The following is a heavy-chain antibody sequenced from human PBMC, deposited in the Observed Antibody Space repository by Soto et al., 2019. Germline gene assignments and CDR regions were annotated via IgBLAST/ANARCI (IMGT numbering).Heavy chain of an antibody. CDR3: ARGGTIKELGSTDAFDI. CDR1: GGSVSSGSYY. J-gene: IGHJ3*02. CDR2: IYYSGST. V-gene: IGHV4-61*01. Sequence: SETLSLTCTVSGGSVSSGSYYWSWIRQPPGKGLEWIGYIYYSGSTNYNPSLKSRVTISVDTSKNQFSLKLSSVTAADTAVYYCARGGTIKELGSTDAFDIWGQGTMVTVSS. D-gene: IGHD7-27*01.